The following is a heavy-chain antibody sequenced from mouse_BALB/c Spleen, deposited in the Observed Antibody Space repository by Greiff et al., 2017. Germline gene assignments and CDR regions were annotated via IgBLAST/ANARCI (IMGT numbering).Heavy chain of an antibody. V-gene: IGHV5-15*02. CDR2: ISNLAYSI. CDR3: ARAFTFFDY. Sequence: EVMLVESGGGLVQPGGSRKLSCAASGFTFSDYGMAWVRQAPEKGPEWVAFISNLAYSIYYADTVTGRFTISRENAKNTLYLEMSSLRSEDTAMYYCARAFTFFDYWGQGTTLTVSS. D-gene: IGHD1-1*01. J-gene: IGHJ2*01. CDR1: GFTFSDYG.